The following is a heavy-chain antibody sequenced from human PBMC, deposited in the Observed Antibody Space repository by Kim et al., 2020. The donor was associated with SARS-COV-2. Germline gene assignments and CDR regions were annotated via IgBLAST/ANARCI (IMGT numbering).Heavy chain of an antibody. V-gene: IGHV3-74*03. D-gene: IGHD1-26*01. CDR3: ATGDPGVGATPEY. Sequence: YADPGKGPFTVTRDNAKNTLYLQMSGLEDEDTAVYYCATGDPGVGATPEYWGQGTLVTVSS. J-gene: IGHJ4*02.